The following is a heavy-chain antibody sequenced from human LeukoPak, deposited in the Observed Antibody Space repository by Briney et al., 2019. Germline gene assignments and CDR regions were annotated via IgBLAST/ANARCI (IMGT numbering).Heavy chain of an antibody. J-gene: IGHJ2*01. CDR1: GGSISSSSYY. CDR3: ARDRKPNYCGGDCYSSWYFDL. CDR2: IYYSGST. Sequence: SETLSLTCTVSGGSISSSSYYWSWIRQHPGKGLEWIGYIYYSGSTYYNPSLKSRVTISVDTSKNQFSLKLSSVTAADTAVYYCARDRKPNYCGGDCYSSWYFDLWGRGTLVTVSS. V-gene: IGHV4-31*03. D-gene: IGHD2-21*02.